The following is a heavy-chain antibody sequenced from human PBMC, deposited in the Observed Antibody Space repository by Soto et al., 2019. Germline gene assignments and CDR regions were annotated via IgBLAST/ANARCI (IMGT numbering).Heavy chain of an antibody. CDR2: INHSGST. Sequence: PSETLSLTCAVYGGSFSGYYWSWIRQPPGKGLEWIGEINHSGSTNYNPSLKSRVTISVDTSKNQFSLKLSSVTAADTAVYYCARGEDYGDYLDYWGQGTLVTVSS. CDR3: ARGEDYGDYLDY. CDR1: GGSFSGYY. J-gene: IGHJ4*02. V-gene: IGHV4-34*01. D-gene: IGHD4-17*01.